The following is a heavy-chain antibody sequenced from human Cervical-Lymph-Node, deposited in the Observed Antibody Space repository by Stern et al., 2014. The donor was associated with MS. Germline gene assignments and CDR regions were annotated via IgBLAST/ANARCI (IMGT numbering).Heavy chain of an antibody. CDR3: ATDLVVITTNFDY. CDR1: GFSFSNAW. D-gene: IGHD3-22*01. CDR2: IKSNTDGGTT. Sequence: EVQLEESGGGLVKPGGSLRLSCATSGFSFSNAWMSWVRQAPGKGLEWVGRIKSNTDGGTTDYAAPVKGRFTMSRDDSKDTLYLQMNSLKTEDTAVYYCATDLVVITTNFDYWGQGTLVTVSS. V-gene: IGHV3-15*01. J-gene: IGHJ4*02.